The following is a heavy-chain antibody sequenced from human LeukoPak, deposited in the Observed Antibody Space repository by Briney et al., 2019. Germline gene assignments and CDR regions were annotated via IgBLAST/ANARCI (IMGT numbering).Heavy chain of an antibody. CDR3: ARDRRSYDSSGYYHPGTLDY. CDR1: GFTFSSYA. Sequence: GRSLRLSCAASGFTFSSYAMHWVRQAPGKGLEWVAVISYDGSNKYYADSVKGRFTISRDNSKNTLYLQMNSLRAEDTAVYYCARDRRSYDSSGYYHPGTLDYWDQGTLVTVSS. V-gene: IGHV3-30-3*01. J-gene: IGHJ4*02. D-gene: IGHD3-22*01. CDR2: ISYDGSNK.